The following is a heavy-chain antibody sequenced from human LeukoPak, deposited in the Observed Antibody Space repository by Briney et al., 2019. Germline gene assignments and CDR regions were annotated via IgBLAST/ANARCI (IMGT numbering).Heavy chain of an antibody. J-gene: IGHJ4*02. D-gene: IGHD3-9*01. CDR2: IKPSSGGT. CDR3: ARGGWLVLRYFDY. Sequence: ASVKVTCKASGYTFTGYYIHWVRQAPGQGLEWMGWIKPSSGGTNYAQNFQGRVTMTRDTSINTAYMELSSLRSEDTAVYYCARGGWLVLRYFDYWGQGTLVTVSS. CDR1: GYTFTGYY. V-gene: IGHV1-2*02.